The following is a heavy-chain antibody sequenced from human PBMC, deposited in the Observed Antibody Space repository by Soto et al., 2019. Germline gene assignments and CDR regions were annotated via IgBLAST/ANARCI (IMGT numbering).Heavy chain of an antibody. CDR1: GGTFSSYA. CDR2: IIPIFGTA. J-gene: IGHJ6*02. Sequence: SVKVSGKASGGTFSSYAISWVRQAPGQGPEWMGGIIPIFGTANYAQKFQGRVTITADESTSTAYMELSSLRSEDTAVYYCARVKHVGAVAGYYRMDVWGQGTTVTVSS. CDR3: ARVKHVGAVAGYYRMDV. V-gene: IGHV1-69*13. D-gene: IGHD6-19*01.